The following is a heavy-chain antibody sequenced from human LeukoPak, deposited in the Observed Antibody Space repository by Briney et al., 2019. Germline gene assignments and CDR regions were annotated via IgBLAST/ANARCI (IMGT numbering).Heavy chain of an antibody. CDR1: GYSFTAYY. V-gene: IGHV1-2*02. J-gene: IGHJ4*02. D-gene: IGHD3-9*01. Sequence: ASVKVSSKASGYSFTAYYMHWVRQAPGQGLEWMGWINPNSGGTNHAQKFQGRVTMTRDTSITTAYMEMSRLRSDDTALYYCARSPHILTGENFDYWGQGTLVTVSS. CDR2: INPNSGGT. CDR3: ARSPHILTGENFDY.